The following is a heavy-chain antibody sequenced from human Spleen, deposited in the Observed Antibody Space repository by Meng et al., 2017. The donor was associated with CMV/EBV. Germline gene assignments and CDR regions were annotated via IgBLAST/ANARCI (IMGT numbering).Heavy chain of an antibody. J-gene: IGHJ5*02. CDR2: ISYDGSNK. V-gene: IGHV3-30*04. D-gene: IGHD3-22*01. CDR1: GFTFSNYA. CDR3: ARGARSYYYSSSGFYKRVDAFDP. Sequence: GESLKISCADSGFTFSNYAMHWVRQAPGKGLEWVAAISYDGSNKYYADSVKGRFTISRDNSKNTLYLQMNRLRVEDTAVYFCARGARSYYYSSSGFYKRVDAFDPWGQGTLVTVSS.